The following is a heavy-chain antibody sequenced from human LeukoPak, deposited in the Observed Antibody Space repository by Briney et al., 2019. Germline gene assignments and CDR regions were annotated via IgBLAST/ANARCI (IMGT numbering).Heavy chain of an antibody. V-gene: IGHV3-7*01. D-gene: IGHD3-22*01. CDR3: ARPSFTSGSYFDH. CDR2: IKYDGSDK. Sequence: GGSLRLSCAASGFTFSSYWMSWVRQAPGKGLEWVATIKYDGSDKYYVDSVKGRFTISRDNAKNSLYLQMNSLSGEDTAVYFCARPSFTSGSYFDHWGQGTLVTVSS. CDR1: GFTFSSYW. J-gene: IGHJ4*02.